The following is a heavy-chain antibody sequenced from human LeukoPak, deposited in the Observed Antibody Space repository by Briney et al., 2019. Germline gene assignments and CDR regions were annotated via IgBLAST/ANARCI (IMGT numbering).Heavy chain of an antibody. CDR2: INPNSGGT. J-gene: IGHJ4*02. D-gene: IGHD4-23*01. CDR1: GYTFTGDY. V-gene: IGHV1-2*02. Sequence: GASVKVSCKASGYTFTGDYIHWVRQAPGQGLEWMGWINPNSGGTNYALKFQGRVTMIRDTSITTVYMELRRLRSDDTAVYYCARDYPEDYGGNAFDYWGQGTLVTVSS. CDR3: ARDYPEDYGGNAFDY.